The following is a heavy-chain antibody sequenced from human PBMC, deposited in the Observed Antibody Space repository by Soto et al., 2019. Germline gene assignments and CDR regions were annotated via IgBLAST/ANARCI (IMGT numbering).Heavy chain of an antibody. D-gene: IGHD6-13*01. V-gene: IGHV3-33*01. CDR1: GFTFSSYG. J-gene: IGHJ4*02. Sequence: QGQLVESGGGVVQPGRSLRLSCVASGFTFSSYGMHWVRQAPGKGLEWVAVIWYDGSRTFYADSVKGRFTISRDNSKNTLYPQMNSLGAEDTAVYYCARDLVTSSSWAKTPDVWGQGTLVTVSS. CDR3: ARDLVTSSSWAKTPDV. CDR2: IWYDGSRT.